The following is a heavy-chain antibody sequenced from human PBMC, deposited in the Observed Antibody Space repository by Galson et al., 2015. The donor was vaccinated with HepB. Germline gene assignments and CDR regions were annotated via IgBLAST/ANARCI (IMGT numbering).Heavy chain of an antibody. CDR2: INSDGSIT. V-gene: IGHV3-74*01. CDR3: ARGAGYAYSFDY. J-gene: IGHJ4*02. CDR1: GFTFSSYW. Sequence: SLRLSCAASGFTFSSYWMYWVRQAPGKGLVWVSRINSDGSITSYADSVKGRFTISRDNAKNTLYLQMNSLRAEDTAVYYCARGAGYAYSFDYWGQGTLVTVSS. D-gene: IGHD5-12*01.